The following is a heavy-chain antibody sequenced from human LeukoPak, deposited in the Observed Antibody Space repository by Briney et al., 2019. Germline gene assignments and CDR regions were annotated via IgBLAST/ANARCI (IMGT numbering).Heavy chain of an antibody. CDR1: GFTFSSYG. J-gene: IGHJ4*02. Sequence: GGSLRLSCAASGFTFSSYGMNWVRQAPGKGLEWVSYISSSSSTIYYADSVKGQFTISRDNAENSLYLQMNSLRAEDTAVYYCASRSSGYYYDYWGQGTLVTVSS. CDR3: ASRSSGYYYDY. CDR2: ISSSSSTI. D-gene: IGHD3-22*01. V-gene: IGHV3-48*04.